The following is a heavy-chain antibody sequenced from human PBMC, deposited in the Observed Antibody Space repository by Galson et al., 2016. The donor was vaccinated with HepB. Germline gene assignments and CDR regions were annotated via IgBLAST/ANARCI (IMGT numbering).Heavy chain of an antibody. V-gene: IGHV4-39*07. CDR2: IYFSGRK. Sequence: SETLSLTCSVSGGSLTRSGYSWGWVRQPPGKGLEWIASIYFSGRKYYNPSLKSRITISIDTSNNQLSLKLGCVTAADTAVYFCAKSGTYYIFDTWGPGALVSVSS. CDR3: AKSGTYYIFDT. J-gene: IGHJ4*02. D-gene: IGHD1-26*01. CDR1: GGSLTRSGYS.